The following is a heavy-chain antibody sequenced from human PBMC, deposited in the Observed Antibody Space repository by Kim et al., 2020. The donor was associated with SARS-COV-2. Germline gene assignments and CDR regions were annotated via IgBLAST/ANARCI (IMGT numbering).Heavy chain of an antibody. CDR2: ISSSSSYI. Sequence: GGSLRLSCAASGFTFSSYSMNWVRQAPGKGLEWVSSISSSSSYIYYADSVKGRFTISRDNAKNSLYLQMNSLRAEDTAVYYCARSASSGWYPNWFDPWGQGTLVTVSS. CDR1: GFTFSSYS. V-gene: IGHV3-21*01. CDR3: ARSASSGWYPNWFDP. D-gene: IGHD6-19*01. J-gene: IGHJ5*02.